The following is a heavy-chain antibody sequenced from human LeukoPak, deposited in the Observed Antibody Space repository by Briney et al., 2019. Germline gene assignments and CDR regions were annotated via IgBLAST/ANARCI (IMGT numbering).Heavy chain of an antibody. D-gene: IGHD3-22*01. CDR3: ARGHYDSSGYTFDY. CDR2: IATAGDT. J-gene: IGHJ4*02. V-gene: IGHV3-13*01. CDR1: GFSFSKYD. Sequence: GGSLRLSCAASGFSFSKYDMHWVRQTPGKGLEWVSAIATAGDTYYPGSVKGRFTISRENAKNSLYLQMNSLRAGDTAVYYCARGHYDSSGYTFDYWGQGTLVTVSS.